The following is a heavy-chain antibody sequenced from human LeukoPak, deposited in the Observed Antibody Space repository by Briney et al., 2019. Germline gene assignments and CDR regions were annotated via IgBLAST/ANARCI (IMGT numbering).Heavy chain of an antibody. V-gene: IGHV3-23*01. CDR2: ISGSGGST. D-gene: IGHD6-19*01. CDR1: GFTFSSYA. J-gene: IGHJ2*01. Sequence: GGSLRLSCAASGFTFSSYAMSWVRQAPGKGLEWVSAISGSGGSTYYADSVKGRFTISRDNSKNTLYLQMNSLRAEDTAVYYCAKVGWSGSSGPRRYFDLWAVAPWSLSPQ. CDR3: AKVGWSGSSGPRRYFDL.